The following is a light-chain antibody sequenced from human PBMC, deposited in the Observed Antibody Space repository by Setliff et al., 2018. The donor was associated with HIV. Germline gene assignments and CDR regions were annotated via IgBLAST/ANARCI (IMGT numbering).Light chain of an antibody. CDR3: QVWDSSSDV. J-gene: IGLJ1*01. V-gene: IGLV3-21*04. Sequence: SYELTQPPSVSVAPGKTARITCGGNNIGSKSVHWYQQKPGQAPVLVIYYDSDRPSGVPERFSGSNSGNTATLTISRVEAGDEADYYCQVWDSSSDVFGSGTRSPS. CDR1: NIGSKS. CDR2: YDS.